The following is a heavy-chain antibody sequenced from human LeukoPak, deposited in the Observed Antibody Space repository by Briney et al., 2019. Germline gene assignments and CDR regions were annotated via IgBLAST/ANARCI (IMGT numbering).Heavy chain of an antibody. CDR3: ARSTRATLFDY. D-gene: IGHD5-12*01. CDR1: GGSISSYY. J-gene: IGHJ4*02. Sequence: PSETLSLTCTVSGGSISSYYWSWIRQPPGKGLEWIGYIYTSGSTNYNPSLKSRVTISVDTSKNQFSLKLSSVTAADTAVYYCARSTRATLFDYWGQGTLVTVSS. CDR2: IYTSGST. V-gene: IGHV4-4*09.